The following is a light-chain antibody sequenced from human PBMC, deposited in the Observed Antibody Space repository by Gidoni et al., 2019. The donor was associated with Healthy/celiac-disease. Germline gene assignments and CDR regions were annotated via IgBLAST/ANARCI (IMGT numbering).Light chain of an antibody. J-gene: IGKJ4*01. V-gene: IGKV1-33*01. Sequence: DIQFTQSPSSLSASVGDRLTITCQASQDISIYLNWYQQKPGKAPTLLIYDASNLETGVPSRFSGSGSGTDFTFTISSLQPEDIATYYCQQYDNIPLTFGEGTKVEIK. CDR1: QDISIY. CDR3: QQYDNIPLT. CDR2: DAS.